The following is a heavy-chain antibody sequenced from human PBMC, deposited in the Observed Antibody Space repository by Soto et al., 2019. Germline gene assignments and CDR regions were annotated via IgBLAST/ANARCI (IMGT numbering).Heavy chain of an antibody. CDR2: INYSGST. J-gene: IGHJ4*02. CDR1: GGSIRGGGHY. Sequence: QVQLQESGPGLVEPSQTLSLTCTVSGGSIRGGGHYWTWIRHRPGKGLECIGYINYSGSTYYNPSLRIRVTIAVDTAQVQISLKLSPVTAADTALYYCATLGSTYGNPFDNWGQGTLVTVSS. V-gene: IGHV4-31*03. CDR3: ATLGSTYGNPFDN. D-gene: IGHD5-18*01.